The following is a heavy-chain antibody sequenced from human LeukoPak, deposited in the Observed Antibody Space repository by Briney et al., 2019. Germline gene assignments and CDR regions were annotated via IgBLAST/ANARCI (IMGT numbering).Heavy chain of an antibody. CDR3: ARGETGYSYVFDY. J-gene: IGHJ4*02. CDR2: MYYSGST. D-gene: IGHD5-18*01. Sequence: SETLSLTCTVSGGSISSSSYYWGWIRQPPGKGLEWIGSMYYSGSTYYNPSLKSRVTISVDTSKNQFSLKLSSVTAADTAVYYCARGETGYSYVFDYWGQGTLVTVSS. CDR1: GGSISSSSYY. V-gene: IGHV4-39*01.